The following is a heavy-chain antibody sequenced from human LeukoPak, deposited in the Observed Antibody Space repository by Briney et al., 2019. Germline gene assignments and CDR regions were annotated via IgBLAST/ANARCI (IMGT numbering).Heavy chain of an antibody. V-gene: IGHV1-2*02. J-gene: IGHJ4*02. Sequence: ASVKVSCKASGYTFTGKYMYWVRQAPGQGLEWMGWVNPNSGGTNYAQKFRGRVTMTRDTSISTAYMEVSRLRYDDTAVYYCARLGVEDYWGQGTLVTVSS. CDR3: ARLGVEDY. D-gene: IGHD2-8*01. CDR2: VNPNSGGT. CDR1: GYTFTGKY.